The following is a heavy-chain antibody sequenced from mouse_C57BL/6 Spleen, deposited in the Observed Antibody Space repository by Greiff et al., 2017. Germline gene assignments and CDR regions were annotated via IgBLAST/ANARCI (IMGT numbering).Heavy chain of an antibody. J-gene: IGHJ4*01. V-gene: IGHV5-6*02. D-gene: IGHD1-1*02. CDR1: GFTFSSYG. CDR2: ISSGGSYT. Sequence: EVKLQESGGDLVKPGGSLKLSCAASGFTFSSYGMSWVRQTPDKRLEWVATISSGGSYTYYPDSVKGRFTISRDNDKNTLYLQMSSLKSEDTAMYYCARRGRGGYYAMDYWGQGTSVTVSS. CDR3: ARRGRGGYYAMDY.